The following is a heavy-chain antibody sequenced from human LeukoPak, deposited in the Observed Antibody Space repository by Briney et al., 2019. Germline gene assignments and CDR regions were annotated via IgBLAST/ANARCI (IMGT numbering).Heavy chain of an antibody. CDR1: GGTFSSYA. Sequence: GASVKVSCKASGGTFSSYAISWVRQAPGQGLEWMGEIIPIFGTANYAQKFQGRVTITADESTSTAYMELSSLRSEDTAVYYCARDADYYGSGSFNWFDPWGQGTLVTVSS. CDR3: ARDADYYGSGSFNWFDP. V-gene: IGHV1-69*13. CDR2: IIPIFGTA. J-gene: IGHJ5*02. D-gene: IGHD3-10*01.